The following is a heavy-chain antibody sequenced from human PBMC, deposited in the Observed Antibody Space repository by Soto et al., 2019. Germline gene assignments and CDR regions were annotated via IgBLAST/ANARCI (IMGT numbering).Heavy chain of an antibody. CDR1: GFTFSNHW. J-gene: IGHJ4*02. CDR3: IRGSRGWNGIDY. D-gene: IGHD6-19*01. Sequence: EVQLVESGGGLVQPGGSLRVSCAASGFTFSNHWIHWVRQGPGKGLMSVSRIDGDGRNTDYADSVKGRFTISRDNAKNTVYLQMSSLRADDTGVYYCIRGSRGWNGIDYWGQGALVTVSS. V-gene: IGHV3-74*01. CDR2: IDGDGRNT.